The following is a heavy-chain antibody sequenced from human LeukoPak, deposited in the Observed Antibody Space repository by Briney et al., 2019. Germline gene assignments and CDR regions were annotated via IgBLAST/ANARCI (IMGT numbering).Heavy chain of an antibody. CDR3: ARDLRGSSWYEGRGNWFDP. CDR2: ISSSGSTI. D-gene: IGHD6-13*01. Sequence: GASLRLSCAASGFTFSSYEMNWVRQAPGKGLEWVSYISSSGSTIYYADSVKGRFTISRDNAKNSLYLQMNSLRAEDTAVYYCARDLRGSSWYEGRGNWFDPWGQGTLVTVSS. J-gene: IGHJ5*02. V-gene: IGHV3-48*03. CDR1: GFTFSSYE.